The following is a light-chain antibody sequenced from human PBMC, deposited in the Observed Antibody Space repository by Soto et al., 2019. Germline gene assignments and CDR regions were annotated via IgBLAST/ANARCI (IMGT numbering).Light chain of an antibody. CDR2: AAS. J-gene: IGKJ1*01. CDR1: QSISSY. CDR3: QQSYSTPPWT. Sequence: DIQMTQSPSSLSASVGDRVTITCRPSQSISSYLNWYQQKPGKAPKLLIYAASSLQSGVPSRFXGSGSGTDFTLTISSLQPEDFATYYCQQSYSTPPWTFGQGTKVEIK. V-gene: IGKV1-39*01.